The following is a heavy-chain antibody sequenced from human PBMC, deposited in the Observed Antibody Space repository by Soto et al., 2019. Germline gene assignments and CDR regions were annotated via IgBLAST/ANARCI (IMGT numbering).Heavy chain of an antibody. Sequence: QVHLVQSGAEVKKPGASVKVSCKGSGYDFTTYGITWVRQAPGQGLEWMAWISAHNGNTDYAQKLQGRVTVTRDTATSTAYMELRSLRSDDTAVYCFSRGRYGDYWGQGALATFSS. CDR3: SRGRYGDY. V-gene: IGHV1-18*01. J-gene: IGHJ4*02. D-gene: IGHD1-1*01. CDR2: ISAHNGNT. CDR1: GYDFTTYG.